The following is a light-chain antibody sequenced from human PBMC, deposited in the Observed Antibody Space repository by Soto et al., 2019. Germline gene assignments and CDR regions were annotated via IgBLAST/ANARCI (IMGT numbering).Light chain of an antibody. CDR1: QSVSSSY. CDR2: GAS. CDR3: QQYNNWPPIT. J-gene: IGKJ5*01. Sequence: EIVLTQSPCPLSLSPGERATLSCRASQSVSSSYLAWYQQKPGQAPRLLIYGASTRATGIPPRFSGSGSETEFTLTISSLQSEDFAVYYCQQYNNWPPITFGQGTRLEIK. V-gene: IGKV3-15*01.